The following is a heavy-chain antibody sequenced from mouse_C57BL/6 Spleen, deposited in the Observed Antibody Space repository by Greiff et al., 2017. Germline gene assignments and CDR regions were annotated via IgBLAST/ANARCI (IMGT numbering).Heavy chain of an antibody. J-gene: IGHJ2*01. Sequence: QVQLQQPGAELVKPGASVKVSCKASGYTFTSYWMHWVKQRPGQGLEWIGRIHPSDSDTNYNQKFKGKATLTVDKSSSTAYMQLSSLTSEDSAVYYCATTVVAPYYFDDWGQGTTLTVSS. CDR3: ATTVVAPYYFDD. D-gene: IGHD1-1*01. CDR1: GYTFTSYW. CDR2: IHPSDSDT. V-gene: IGHV1-74*01.